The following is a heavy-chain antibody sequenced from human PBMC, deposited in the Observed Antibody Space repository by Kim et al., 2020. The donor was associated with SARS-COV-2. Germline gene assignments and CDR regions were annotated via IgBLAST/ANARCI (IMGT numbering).Heavy chain of an antibody. CDR2: T. J-gene: IGHJ4*02. Sequence: TKYSQSFQGRVPITRDASASTAYMGLSSLTSEDTAVYYCARGYTNGWYDYWGQGTLVTVSS. D-gene: IGHD6-19*01. V-gene: IGHV1-3*01. CDR3: ARGYTNGWYDY.